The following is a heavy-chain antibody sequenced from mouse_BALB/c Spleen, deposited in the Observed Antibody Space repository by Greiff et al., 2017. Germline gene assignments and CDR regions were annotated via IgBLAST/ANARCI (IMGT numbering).Heavy chain of an antibody. CDR2: ISSGGSYT. D-gene: IGHD1-2*01. CDR3: ARGGVRRSSFSY. V-gene: IGHV5-9-4*01. J-gene: IGHJ3*01. CDR1: GFTFSSYA. Sequence: EVMLVESGGGLVKPGGSLKLSCAASGFTFSSYAMSWVRQSPEKRLEWVAEISSGGSYTYYPDTVTGRFTISRDNAKNTLYLEMSSLRSEDTAMYFCARGGVRRSSFSYWGQRSLGTVSA.